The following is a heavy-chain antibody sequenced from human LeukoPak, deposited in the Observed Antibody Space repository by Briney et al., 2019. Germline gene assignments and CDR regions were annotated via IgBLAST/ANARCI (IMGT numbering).Heavy chain of an antibody. Sequence: GGSLRLSCAASGFTFSSYAMSWVRQAPGKGLEWVSAISGSGGSTYYADSVKGRFTISRDNSKSTLYLQMNSLRAEDTAVYYCAKDIVVVVAATTPGPLFDYWGRGTLVTVSS. CDR3: AKDIVVVVAATTPGPLFDY. CDR2: ISGSGGST. CDR1: GFTFSSYA. V-gene: IGHV3-23*01. J-gene: IGHJ4*02. D-gene: IGHD2-15*01.